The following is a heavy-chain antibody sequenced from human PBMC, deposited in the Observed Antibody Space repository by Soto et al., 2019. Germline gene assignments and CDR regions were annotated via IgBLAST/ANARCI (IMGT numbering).Heavy chain of an antibody. CDR2: IYYSGST. J-gene: IGHJ5*02. D-gene: IGHD2-15*01. CDR1: GGSISSSSYY. Sequence: WETVSLTCTVSGGSISSSSYYWGWIRQPPGKGLEWIGSIYYSGSTYYNPSLKSRVTISVDTSKNQFSLKLSSVTAADTAVYYCARMGYCSGGSCYGPGWFDPWGQGTLVTVSS. CDR3: ARMGYCSGGSCYGPGWFDP. V-gene: IGHV4-39*01.